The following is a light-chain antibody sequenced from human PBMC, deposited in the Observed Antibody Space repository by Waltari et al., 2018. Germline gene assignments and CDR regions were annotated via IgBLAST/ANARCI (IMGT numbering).Light chain of an antibody. V-gene: IGKV1-5*03. Sequence: EIQMTQSPSALPASVGDRVTITCRASQSVNSWLAWYQQKPGKAPELLIYKASILESGVPSRFSGSESGTYFTLTISGLQPEDSAVYYCQQYNNFPLTFGGGTRVEIK. J-gene: IGKJ4*01. CDR3: QQYNNFPLT. CDR1: QSVNSW. CDR2: KAS.